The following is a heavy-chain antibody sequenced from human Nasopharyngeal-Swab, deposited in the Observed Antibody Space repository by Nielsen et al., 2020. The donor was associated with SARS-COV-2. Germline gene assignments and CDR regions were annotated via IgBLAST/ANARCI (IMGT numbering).Heavy chain of an antibody. D-gene: IGHD6-19*01. V-gene: IGHV3-15*07. Sequence: GGSLRLSCAASGFTFSNAWMNWVRQAPGKGLEWVGRIKNKTDGGTTDYAAPVKGRFTISRDDSKNTLYLQMNSLKTEDTAVYYCTTEYSSGWYAVYYYYMDVWGKGTTVTVSS. CDR3: TTEYSSGWYAVYYYYMDV. CDR1: GFTFSNAW. J-gene: IGHJ6*03. CDR2: IKNKTDGGTT.